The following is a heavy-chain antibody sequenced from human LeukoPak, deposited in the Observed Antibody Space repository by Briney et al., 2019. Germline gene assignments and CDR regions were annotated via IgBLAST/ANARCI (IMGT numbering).Heavy chain of an antibody. J-gene: IGHJ4*02. Sequence: GGSLRLSCAASGFTFSSYGMSWVRQAPGKGLEWVSGINWNGGSTGYADSVKGRFTISRDNAKNSLYLQMNSLRTEDTAMYYCAKELGKFDNWGEGALVAVSS. CDR1: GFTFSSYG. D-gene: IGHD1-26*01. CDR2: INWNGGST. V-gene: IGHV3-20*04. CDR3: AKELGKFDN.